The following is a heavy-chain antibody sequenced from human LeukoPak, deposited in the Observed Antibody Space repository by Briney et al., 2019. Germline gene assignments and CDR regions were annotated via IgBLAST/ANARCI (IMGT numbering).Heavy chain of an antibody. CDR1: GGTLSTYE. Sequence: GGSLRLFCTIFGGTLSTYEFNWVRQAPGKRPEWISYMSRTADRIDHADSVKGRFTMSRDNAKNSVYLQMNSLRVDDTAIYYCATRLPFTGYKNWGQGTLVTVSS. V-gene: IGHV3-48*03. J-gene: IGHJ4*01. CDR2: MSRTADRI. D-gene: IGHD5-24*01. CDR3: ATRLPFTGYKN.